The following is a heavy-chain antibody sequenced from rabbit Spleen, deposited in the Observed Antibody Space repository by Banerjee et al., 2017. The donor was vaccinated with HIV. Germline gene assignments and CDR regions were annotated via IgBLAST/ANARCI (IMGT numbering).Heavy chain of an antibody. CDR1: GVSFSFNSY. D-gene: IGHD8-1*01. CDR3: ARDAGTSFSTYGMDL. J-gene: IGHJ6*01. CDR2: AYAGSSGST. Sequence: QSLEESGGGLVKPGASLTLTCTASGVSFSFNSYMCWVRQAPGKGLEWVACAYAGSSGSTYSATWAKGRFTISKSSSTTVTLQMTSLTAADTATYFCARDAGTSFSTYGMDLWGPGTLVTVS. V-gene: IGHV1S40*01.